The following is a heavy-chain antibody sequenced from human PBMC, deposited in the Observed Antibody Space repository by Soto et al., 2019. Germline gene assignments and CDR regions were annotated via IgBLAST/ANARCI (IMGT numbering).Heavy chain of an antibody. CDR1: GFSLSTDGVG. CDR3: AHAYGGTSWPNDAFDV. Sequence: QITLKESGPTLVKPTQTLTLTCTFSGFSLSTDGVGVGWIRQPPGKALEWLALIYWDDDQRYSPSLKTRLTNNQDTSKNRVVLTMTNMDPVDTAKYYCAHAYGGTSWPNDAFDVWGQGTVVTVSS. V-gene: IGHV2-5*02. D-gene: IGHD2-2*01. J-gene: IGHJ3*01. CDR2: IYWDDDQ.